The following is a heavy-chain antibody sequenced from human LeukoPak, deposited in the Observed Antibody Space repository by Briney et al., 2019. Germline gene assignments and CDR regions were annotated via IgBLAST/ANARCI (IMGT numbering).Heavy chain of an antibody. CDR3: AREAPHCRRTSCYGGFDY. J-gene: IGHJ4*02. V-gene: IGHV3-30*04. Sequence: PAGSLRLSCAASGFTFSRYAMHWVRQAPGKGLEWVALISYDGSNKYYADSVKGRFTISRDNSKNTLYLQMNSLRAEDTAVYYCAREAPHCRRTSCYGGFDYWGQGTLVTVSS. CDR2: ISYDGSNK. CDR1: GFTFSRYA. D-gene: IGHD2-2*01.